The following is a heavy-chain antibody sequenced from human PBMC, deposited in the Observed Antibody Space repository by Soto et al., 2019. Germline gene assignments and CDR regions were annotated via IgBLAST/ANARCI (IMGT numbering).Heavy chain of an antibody. D-gene: IGHD1-26*01. J-gene: IGHJ2*01. V-gene: IGHV3-74*01. CDR1: GFTFSSYW. CDR3: ARGGSLNRYFDL. CDR2: INSDGSST. Sequence: EVQLVESGGGLVQPGGSLRLSCAASGFTFSSYWMHWVRQAPGKGLVWVSRINSDGSSTSYADSVKGGFTISRDNARNALLLQMNRLRAEATAVYYCARGGSLNRYFDLWGRGTLVTVSS.